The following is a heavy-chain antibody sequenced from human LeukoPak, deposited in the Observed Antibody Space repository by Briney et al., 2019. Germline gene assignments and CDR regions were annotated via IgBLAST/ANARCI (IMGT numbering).Heavy chain of an antibody. CDR1: GGSISSGDYY. CDR3: ARDPSGGGGASDAFDI. D-gene: IGHD3-10*01. V-gene: IGHV4-30-4*01. Sequence: SETLSLTCTVSGGSISSGDYYWRWIRQSPGGGREWIVYICRSGSTYYNPSLKSRLTISVYSSKSQFSLELSSVTAADTAVYFCARDPSGGGGASDAFDIWGQGTMVTVSS. CDR2: ICRSGST. J-gene: IGHJ3*02.